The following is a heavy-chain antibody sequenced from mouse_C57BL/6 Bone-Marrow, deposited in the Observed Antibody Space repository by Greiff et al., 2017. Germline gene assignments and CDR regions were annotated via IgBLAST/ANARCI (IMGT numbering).Heavy chain of an antibody. CDR3: TTTAMDY. CDR1: GFNIKDDY. V-gene: IGHV14-4*01. J-gene: IGHJ4*01. Sequence: LVESGAELVRPGASVKLSCTASGFNIKDDYMHWVKQRPGQGLEWIGWIDPENGDTEYASKFQGKATITADTSSNTAYLQLSSLTSEDTAVYYCTTTAMDYWGQGTSVTVSS. CDR2: IDPENGDT.